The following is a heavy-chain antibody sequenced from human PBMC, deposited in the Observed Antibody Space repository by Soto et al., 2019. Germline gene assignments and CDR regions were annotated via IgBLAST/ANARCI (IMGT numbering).Heavy chain of an antibody. J-gene: IGHJ3*02. CDR3: AKVRYSYGYLDAFDI. V-gene: IGHV3-9*01. CDR1: GFTFDDYA. Sequence: DVQLVESGGGLVQPGRSLRLSCAASGFTFDDYAMHWVRQAPGKGLEWVSGISWNSGSIGYADSVKGRFTISRDNAKNSLYLQMNSLRAEDTALYYCAKVRYSYGYLDAFDIWGQGTMVTVSS. CDR2: ISWNSGSI. D-gene: IGHD5-18*01.